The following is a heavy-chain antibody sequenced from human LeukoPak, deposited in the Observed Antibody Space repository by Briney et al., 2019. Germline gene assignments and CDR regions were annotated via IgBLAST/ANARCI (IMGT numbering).Heavy chain of an antibody. V-gene: IGHV1-69*04. CDR2: IIPILGIA. D-gene: IGHD5-12*01. CDR1: GGTFSSYA. Sequence: ASVKVSCKASGGTFSSYAISWVRQAPGQGLEWMGRIIPILGIANYAQKFQGRVTITADKSTSTAYMEPSSLGSEDTAVYYCARGPQWLAFYYYGMDVWGQGTTVTVSS. CDR3: ARGPQWLAFYYYGMDV. J-gene: IGHJ6*02.